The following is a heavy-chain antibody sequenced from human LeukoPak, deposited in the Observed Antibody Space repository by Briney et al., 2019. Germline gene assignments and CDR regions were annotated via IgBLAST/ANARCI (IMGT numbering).Heavy chain of an antibody. CDR1: GFTFSSYA. J-gene: IGHJ4*02. V-gene: IGHV3-30-3*01. Sequence: SGGSLRLSCAASGFTFSSYAMHWVRQAPGKGLEWVAVISYDGSNKYYADSVKGRFTISRDNSKNTLYLQMNSLRAEDTAVYYCALLGGNYSNKFDYWGQGTLVTVSS. CDR3: ALLGGNYSNKFDY. D-gene: IGHD4-11*01. CDR2: ISYDGSNK.